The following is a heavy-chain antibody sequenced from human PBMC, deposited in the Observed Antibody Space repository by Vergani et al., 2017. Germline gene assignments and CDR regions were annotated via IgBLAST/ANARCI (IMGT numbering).Heavy chain of an antibody. CDR1: GFTFDDYA. CDR3: AKGLEMATIRGLCDY. J-gene: IGHJ4*02. Sequence: EVQLVESGGVVVQPGGSLRLSCAASGFTFDDYAMHWVRQAPGKGLEWVSLISWDGGSTYYADSVKGRFTISRDNSKNSLSLQMNSLRAEDTALYYCAKGLEMATIRGLCDYWGQGTLVTVSS. CDR2: ISWDGGST. D-gene: IGHD5-24*01. V-gene: IGHV3-43D*03.